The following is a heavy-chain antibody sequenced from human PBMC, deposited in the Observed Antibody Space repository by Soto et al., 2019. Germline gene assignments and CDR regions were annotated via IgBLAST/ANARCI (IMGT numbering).Heavy chain of an antibody. Sequence: PGGSLRLSCAASGFTFSSYSMNWVRQAPGKGLEWVSYISSSSTIYYADSVKGRFTISRDNAKNSLYLQMNSLRAEDTAVYYCARDYGDSYYMDVWGKGTTVTVSS. CDR2: ISSSSTI. J-gene: IGHJ6*03. CDR1: GFTFSSYS. CDR3: ARDYGDSYYMDV. D-gene: IGHD4-17*01. V-gene: IGHV3-48*01.